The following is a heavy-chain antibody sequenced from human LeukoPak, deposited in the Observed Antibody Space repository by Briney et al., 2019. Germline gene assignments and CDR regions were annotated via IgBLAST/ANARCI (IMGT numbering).Heavy chain of an antibody. J-gene: IGHJ3*02. CDR2: INHSGST. V-gene: IGHV4-34*01. Sequence: ETLSLTCAVYGGSFSGYYWSWIRQPPGKGLEWIGEINHSGSTNYNPSLKSRVTISVDTSKNQFSLKLSSVTAADTAVYYCARVRDYYDNSGDAFDIWGQGTMVPVSS. CDR3: ARVRDYYDNSGDAFDI. D-gene: IGHD3-22*01. CDR1: GGSFSGYY.